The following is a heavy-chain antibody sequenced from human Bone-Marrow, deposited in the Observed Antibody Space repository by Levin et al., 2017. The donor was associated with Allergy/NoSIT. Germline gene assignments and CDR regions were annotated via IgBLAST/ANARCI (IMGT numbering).Heavy chain of an antibody. Sequence: SETLSLTCTVSGASISGSYWSWVRQPPGKGLEWIGYIYYRGNTNYSPSLKSRVTISVDASKNQFSLNLTSMTAADTALYFCAGVTTSGWYRIDYWGQGTLVTVSS. J-gene: IGHJ4*02. CDR1: GASISGSY. V-gene: IGHV4-59*01. D-gene: IGHD6-19*01. CDR2: IYYRGNT. CDR3: AGVTTSGWYRIDY.